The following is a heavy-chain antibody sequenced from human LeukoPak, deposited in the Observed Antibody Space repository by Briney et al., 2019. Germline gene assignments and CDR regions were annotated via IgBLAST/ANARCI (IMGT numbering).Heavy chain of an antibody. Sequence: QPGGSLRLSCAASGFTFSSYWIHWVRQAPGKGLAWVSRIDNDGSDTIFADSVEGRFTLSRDNAKNTVYLQMNSLRAEDTAVYYCARGGFHHGFDIWGQGTMVTVS. CDR2: IDNDGSDT. J-gene: IGHJ3*02. D-gene: IGHD1-14*01. CDR3: ARGGFHHGFDI. CDR1: GFTFSSYW. V-gene: IGHV3-74*01.